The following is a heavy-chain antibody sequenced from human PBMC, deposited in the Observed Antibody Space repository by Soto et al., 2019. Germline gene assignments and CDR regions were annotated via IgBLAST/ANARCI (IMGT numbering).Heavy chain of an antibody. CDR3: AGDRKDYGDTFDY. V-gene: IGHV4-61*01. D-gene: IGHD4-17*01. Sequence: PSETLSLTCTVSGGSVSSGSYYWSWIRQPPGKGLEWIAYIYSSGSTNYNPSLKSRVAISVDASKNQFSLKLSSVTAADTAMYYCAGDRKDYGDTFDYWGQGTLVTVSS. CDR1: GGSVSSGSYY. J-gene: IGHJ4*02. CDR2: IYSSGST.